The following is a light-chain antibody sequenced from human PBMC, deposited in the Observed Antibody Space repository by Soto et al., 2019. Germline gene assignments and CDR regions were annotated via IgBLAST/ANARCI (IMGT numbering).Light chain of an antibody. Sequence: EIVLTQSPATLSLSPGERATLSCRASQSVNSNLAWYQQKPGQAPRLLIFDASNRATGIPARFSGSGSGTDFTLTISSLEPEDFAVYYCQQRSNWPPYTFSQGTKLEIK. CDR3: QQRSNWPPYT. J-gene: IGKJ2*01. V-gene: IGKV3-11*01. CDR1: QSVNSN. CDR2: DAS.